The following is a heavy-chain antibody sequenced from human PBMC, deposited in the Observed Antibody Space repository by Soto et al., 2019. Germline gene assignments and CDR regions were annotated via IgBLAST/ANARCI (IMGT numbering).Heavy chain of an antibody. CDR1: GFTFSTYN. V-gene: IGHV3-48*02. J-gene: IGHJ4*02. D-gene: IGHD1-26*01. Sequence: LRLSCAASGFTFSTYNMNWVRQAPGKGLEWVSYMSTTNAIYYADSVRGRFTISRDNAKNLLDLQMNSLREEDTAVYYCVRDSAWAFDFWGQGTLVTVYS. CDR2: MSTTNAI. CDR3: VRDSAWAFDF.